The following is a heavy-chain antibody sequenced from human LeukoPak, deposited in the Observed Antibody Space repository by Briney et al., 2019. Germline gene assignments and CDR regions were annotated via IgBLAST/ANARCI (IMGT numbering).Heavy chain of an antibody. CDR2: IYYSGST. J-gene: IGHJ4*02. CDR1: GGSISSYY. CDR3: ARASIAVASYYFDY. D-gene: IGHD6-19*01. V-gene: IGHV4-59*01. Sequence: SETLSLTCTVSGGSISSYYWSWIRQPPEKGLEWIGYIYYSGSTNYNPSLKSRVTISVDTSKNQFSLKLSSVTAADTAVYYCARASIAVASYYFDYWGQGTLVTVSS.